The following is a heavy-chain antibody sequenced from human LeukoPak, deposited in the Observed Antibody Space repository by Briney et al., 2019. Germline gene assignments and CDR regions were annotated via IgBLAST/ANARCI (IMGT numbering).Heavy chain of an antibody. J-gene: IGHJ4*02. V-gene: IGHV3-23*01. D-gene: IGHD2-2*01. CDR3: AKDLGVVVVPAAMREPFDY. CDR2: ISGSGGST. CDR1: GFTFSSYA. Sequence: GGSLRLSCAASGFTFSSYAMSWVHQAPGKGLEWVSAISGSGGSTYYADSVKGRFTISRDNSKNTLYLQMNSLRAEDTAVYYCAKDLGVVVVPAAMREPFDYWGQGTLVTVSS.